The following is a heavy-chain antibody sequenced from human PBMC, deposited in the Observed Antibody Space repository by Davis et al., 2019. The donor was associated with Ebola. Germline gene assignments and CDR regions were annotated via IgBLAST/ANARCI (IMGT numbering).Heavy chain of an antibody. CDR1: GGSFSGYY. Sequence: PSETLSLTCAVYGGSFSGYYWSWIRQPPGKGLEWIGYIYYSGSTNYNPSLKSRVTISVDTSKNQFSLKLSSVTAADTAVYYCASITEDTAMGVSISDYYYYMDVWGKGTTVTVSS. CDR2: IYYSGST. J-gene: IGHJ6*03. D-gene: IGHD5-18*01. V-gene: IGHV4-59*01. CDR3: ASITEDTAMGVSISDYYYYMDV.